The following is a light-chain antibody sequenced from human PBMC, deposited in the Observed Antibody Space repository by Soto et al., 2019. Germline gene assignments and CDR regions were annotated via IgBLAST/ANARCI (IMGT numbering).Light chain of an antibody. V-gene: IGKV3-15*01. CDR2: DTS. CDR1: QSLRSS. Sequence: EIVMTQSPATLSVSAGLRCTLSCRASQSLRSSLAWYQQKPGQAPRLLIYDTSTRATGVPTRFSGSRSGAEFTLTINSLQSEDFAVYYCQPYNNWPLTFGGGTKVDIK. CDR3: QPYNNWPLT. J-gene: IGKJ4*01.